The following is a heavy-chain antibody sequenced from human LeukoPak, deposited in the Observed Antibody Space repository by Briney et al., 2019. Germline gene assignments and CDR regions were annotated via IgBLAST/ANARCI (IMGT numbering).Heavy chain of an antibody. Sequence: GGSLRLSCAASGLTFSNYAMSWVRQAPGKGLEWVSGISGSGGSTYYADSVKGRFTISRDNSKNTLYLQMNSLRAEDTALYYCAKAPGGNAAFDIWGQGTMVTVSS. CDR3: AKAPGGNAAFDI. CDR1: GLTFSNYA. D-gene: IGHD1-14*01. CDR2: ISGSGGST. J-gene: IGHJ3*02. V-gene: IGHV3-23*01.